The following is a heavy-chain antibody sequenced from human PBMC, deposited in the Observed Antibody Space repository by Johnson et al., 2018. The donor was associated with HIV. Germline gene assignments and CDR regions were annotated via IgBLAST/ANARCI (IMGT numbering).Heavy chain of an antibody. V-gene: IGHV3-30*18. CDR1: GFTFGSYG. Sequence: QMLLVESGGGLVPPGGSLRLSCAASGFTFGSYGMHWVRQAPGKGLEWVAVISYDGSNKYYADSVKGRFTISRDNSKNTLYLQMNSLRAEDTAVYYCAKVYSSSVPAPGIWGQGTMVTVSS. D-gene: IGHD6-6*01. CDR2: ISYDGSNK. J-gene: IGHJ3*02. CDR3: AKVYSSSVPAPGI.